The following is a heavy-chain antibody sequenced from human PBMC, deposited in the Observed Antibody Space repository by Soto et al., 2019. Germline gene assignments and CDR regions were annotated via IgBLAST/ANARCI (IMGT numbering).Heavy chain of an antibody. V-gene: IGHV6-1*01. CDR1: GDSVSSYSST. CDR2: TYYRTKWYY. D-gene: IGHD6-13*01. J-gene: IGHJ5*01. CDR3: VSLIGSSWLDS. Sequence: QVQLQQSGPGLVKPSQTLSLTCAISGDSVSSYSSTWNWIRQSPSRGLEWLGRTYYRTKWYYDYAVTVKSRITINPQRPNNQLSRQLNSVTPDDTAVYYCVSLIGSSWLDSGGQGTLVTVSS.